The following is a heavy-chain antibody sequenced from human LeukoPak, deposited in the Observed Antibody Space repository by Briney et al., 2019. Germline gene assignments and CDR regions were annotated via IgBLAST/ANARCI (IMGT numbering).Heavy chain of an antibody. J-gene: IGHJ4*02. CDR2: ISSSSSYI. CDR1: GFTFSSYS. CDR3: ARGYGFLEWLPYDY. D-gene: IGHD3-3*01. V-gene: IGHV3-21*01. Sequence: GGSLRLSCAASGFTFSSYSMNRVRQAPGKGLEWVSSISSSSSYIYYADSVKGRFTISRDNAKNSLYLQMNSLRAEDTAVYYCARGYGFLEWLPYDYWGQGTLVTVSS.